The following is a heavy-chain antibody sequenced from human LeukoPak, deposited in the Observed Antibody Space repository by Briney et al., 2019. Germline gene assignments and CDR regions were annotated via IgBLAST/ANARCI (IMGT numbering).Heavy chain of an antibody. J-gene: IGHJ4*02. V-gene: IGHV4-34*01. CDR3: AGQAGQWPLFDD. D-gene: IGHD6-19*01. Sequence: PSETLSLTCAVYGGSFSGYYWSWIRQPPGQGLEWIGEINHSGGTNYNPSLKTRVTISVDTSKNQSSLKLSSVTAADTAIYYCAGQAGQWPLFDDWSQGTQVTISS. CDR1: GGSFSGYY. CDR2: INHSGGT.